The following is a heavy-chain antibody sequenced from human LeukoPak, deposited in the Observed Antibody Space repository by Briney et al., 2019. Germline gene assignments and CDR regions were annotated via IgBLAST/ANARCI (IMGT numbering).Heavy chain of an antibody. CDR3: VRWATSFDL. CDR1: GFSLSDYW. D-gene: IGHD6-6*01. J-gene: IGHJ4*02. CDR2: INHNGTEK. V-gene: IGHV3-7*01. Sequence: PGGSLRLSCVGSGFSLSDYWMSWVRQVPGEGLEWVANINHNGTEKYYVESVTGRFTISRDNARNSQYLQMSNLRVEDTAIYYCVRWATSFDLWGQGTLVTVSS.